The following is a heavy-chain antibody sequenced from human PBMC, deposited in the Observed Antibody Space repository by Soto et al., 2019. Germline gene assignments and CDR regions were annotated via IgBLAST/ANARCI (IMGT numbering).Heavy chain of an antibody. CDR1: GFTFSNYW. J-gene: IGHJ4*02. V-gene: IGHV3-74*01. CDR3: GTAVEY. CDR2: INNDGSRT. Sequence: GGSLRLACAASGFTFSNYWMHWVRQVPGEGLVWVSSINNDGSRTWYADSVRGRIAMSRDNARNLVYLQMNSLRAEDTAVYYCGTAVEYGGQGALVTVSS. D-gene: IGHD2-15*01.